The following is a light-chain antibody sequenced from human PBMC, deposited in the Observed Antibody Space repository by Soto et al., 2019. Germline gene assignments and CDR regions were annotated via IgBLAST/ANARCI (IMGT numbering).Light chain of an antibody. CDR3: QHYYGSRWT. Sequence: DIVMTQSPDSLAVSLGERATINCKSSQSVLYSVNNKNYLAWFQQKPGQPPKLLIYWASTRESGVPDRFSGSGYGTDFTLTISRLQAEDVEVYYCQHYYGSRWTFGQGTRVEIK. V-gene: IGKV4-1*01. J-gene: IGKJ1*01. CDR2: WAS. CDR1: QSVLYSVNNKNY.